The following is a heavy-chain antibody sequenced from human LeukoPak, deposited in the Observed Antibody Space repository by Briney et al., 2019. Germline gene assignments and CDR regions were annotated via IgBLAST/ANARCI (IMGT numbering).Heavy chain of an antibody. CDR2: TGNKVNSYTT. J-gene: IGHJ3*02. CDR1: GFTFSDLY. Sequence: GGSLRLSCAASGFTFSDLYMDWVRQAPGKGLEWVGRTGNKVNSYTTQCAASVKGRFTISRDDSKNSLYLQMNSLKTEDTAVYYCARDLLGTRSIWGQGTMVTVSS. D-gene: IGHD3-16*01. CDR3: ARDLLGTRSI. V-gene: IGHV3-72*01.